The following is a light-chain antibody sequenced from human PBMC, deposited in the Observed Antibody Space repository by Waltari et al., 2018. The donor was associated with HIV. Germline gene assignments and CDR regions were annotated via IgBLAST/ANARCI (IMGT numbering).Light chain of an antibody. CDR2: AAS. CDR3: QQRSNWPIT. CDR1: QNVSNS. Sequence: EIVLTPSPATLSLSPGERATLSCRASQNVSNSLAWDQQKPGQPPRLLIYAASSRATGIPARFSGSGSGTDFTLTISSLEPGDFAVYYCQQRSNWPITFGQGTRLEIK. V-gene: IGKV3-11*01. J-gene: IGKJ5*01.